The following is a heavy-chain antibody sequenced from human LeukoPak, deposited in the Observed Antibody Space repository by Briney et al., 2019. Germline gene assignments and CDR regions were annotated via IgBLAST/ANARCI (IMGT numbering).Heavy chain of an antibody. J-gene: IGHJ1*01. V-gene: IGHV1-2*02. Sequence: ASVKVSCKASGYIFTDYYIHWVRQAPGQGLEWMGWISPDSGVTNYAQKFKGRVTMTRDRSISTAHMEIQNLRSDDTAIYYCARDEGSSNLVLGIFQHGGQGTLVTVSS. D-gene: IGHD4-11*01. CDR3: ARDEGSSNLVLGIFQH. CDR1: GYIFTDYY. CDR2: ISPDSGVT.